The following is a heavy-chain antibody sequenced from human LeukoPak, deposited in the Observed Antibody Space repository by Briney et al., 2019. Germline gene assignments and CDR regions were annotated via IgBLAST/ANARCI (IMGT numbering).Heavy chain of an antibody. CDR1: KFTFSDYG. Sequence: GGSLRLSCAASKFTFSDYGMNWVRQAPGKGLEWVAVISYDGSNKYYADSVKGRFTISRYNSKNTLYLQMNSLRAEDTAVYYCAKLFLYGSGSPDYWGQETLVTVSS. V-gene: IGHV3-30*18. CDR2: ISYDGSNK. CDR3: AKLFLYGSGSPDY. J-gene: IGHJ4*02. D-gene: IGHD3-10*01.